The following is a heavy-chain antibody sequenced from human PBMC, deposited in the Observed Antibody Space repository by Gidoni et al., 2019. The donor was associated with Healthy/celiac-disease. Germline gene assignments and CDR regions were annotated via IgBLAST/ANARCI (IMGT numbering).Heavy chain of an antibody. V-gene: IGHV3-30*18. Sequence: QVQLAESGGGVVQPVRALRLPCEASGFSFSSYGMHWVRQAPGKGLEWVAVISYEGSKKYYADSVKGRLTISRDNSKNTLYLQRNSLRAEDTAVYYCAKDRSGWYPYYYGMDVWGQGTTVTVSS. J-gene: IGHJ6*02. CDR2: ISYEGSKK. D-gene: IGHD6-19*01. CDR1: GFSFSSYG. CDR3: AKDRSGWYPYYYGMDV.